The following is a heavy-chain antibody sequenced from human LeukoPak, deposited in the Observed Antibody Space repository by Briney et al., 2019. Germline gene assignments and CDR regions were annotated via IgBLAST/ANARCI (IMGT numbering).Heavy chain of an antibody. J-gene: IGHJ4*02. CDR2: INPSGGST. V-gene: IGHV1-46*03. CDR3: AGDSSGYNTFDY. CDR1: GYTFTSYY. D-gene: IGHD3-22*01. Sequence: ASVKVSCKASGYTFTSYYMHWVRQAPGQGLEWMGIINPSGGSTSYAQKFQGRVTVTRDTSTSTVYMELSSLRSEDTAVYYCAGDSSGYNTFDYWGQGTLVTVSS.